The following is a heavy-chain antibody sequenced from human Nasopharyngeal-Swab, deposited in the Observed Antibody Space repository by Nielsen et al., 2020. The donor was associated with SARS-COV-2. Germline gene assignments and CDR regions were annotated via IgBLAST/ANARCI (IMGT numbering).Heavy chain of an antibody. CDR2: VSGSGADT. V-gene: IGHV3-23*01. D-gene: IGHD3-9*01. J-gene: IGHJ4*02. CDR1: GFTFASYA. Sequence: GGSLRLSCAASGFTFASYAMNWVRQTPGKGLEWVSAVSGSGADTYYADSVKGRFTIPRDNSKNTIYLHMNSLRAEDTAVYYCGKDLTGFYSPLDQSGQGTLVTVSS. CDR3: GKDLTGFYSPLDQ.